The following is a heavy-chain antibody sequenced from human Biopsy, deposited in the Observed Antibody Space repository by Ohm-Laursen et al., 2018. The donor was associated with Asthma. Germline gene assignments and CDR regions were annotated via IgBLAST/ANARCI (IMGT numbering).Heavy chain of an antibody. D-gene: IGHD3-3*01. V-gene: IGHV3-7*01. CDR2: IKHDGSEK. J-gene: IGHJ1*01. Sequence: SLRLSCAAFGFTFGDYSMNWVRQVPGQGLEWVANIKHDGSEKNHVDSLKGRFTISRDNAKNLLFLQMNSLRAEDTAVYYCARTFHFWSPYHAEHYQLWGQGTLVTVSS. CDR1: GFTFGDYS. CDR3: ARTFHFWSPYHAEHYQL.